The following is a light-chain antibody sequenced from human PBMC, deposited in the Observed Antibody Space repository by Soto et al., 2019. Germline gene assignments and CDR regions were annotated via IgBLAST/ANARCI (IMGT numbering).Light chain of an antibody. CDR3: QQRSNWPRLT. V-gene: IGKV3-11*01. Sequence: IVLTQSPATLSLSPGEKATLSCRASQSVSSYLAWYQQKPGQAPRLLIYDASNSATGIPARFSGSGSRTDFTLTISSLETEDFAVYYCQQRSNWPRLTFGGGTKVESK. J-gene: IGKJ4*01. CDR1: QSVSSY. CDR2: DAS.